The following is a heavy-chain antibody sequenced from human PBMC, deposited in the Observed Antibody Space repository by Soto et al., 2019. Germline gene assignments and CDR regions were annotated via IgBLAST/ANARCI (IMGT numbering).Heavy chain of an antibody. V-gene: IGHV4-34*01. D-gene: IGHD1-1*01. CDR2: INESGST. J-gene: IGHJ4*02. CDR1: GQSFSGHS. CDR3: ARGSGIVALPGELEDVKYDY. Sequence: QVQLQQWGAGLVKPSETLSLSCAVYGQSFSGHSWAWIRQPPGKGLEWIGEINESGSTYYNPSLKSRVTISTGTSKNQFSLKLSSVSAAATAAYFCARGSGIVALPGELEDVKYDYWGQGTLVNVSS.